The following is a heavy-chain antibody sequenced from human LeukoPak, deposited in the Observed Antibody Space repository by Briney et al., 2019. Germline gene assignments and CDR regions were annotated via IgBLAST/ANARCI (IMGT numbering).Heavy chain of an antibody. J-gene: IGHJ4*02. D-gene: IGHD3-3*02. CDR1: GGSISSSSYY. CDR3: ASLGPIFGVHRFDY. V-gene: IGHV4-39*07. CDR2: IYYSGST. Sequence: PSETLSLTCTVSGGSISSSSYYWGWIRQPPGKGLEWIGSIYYSGSTYYNPSLKGRVTISVDTSKNQFSLKLSSVTAADTAVHYYASLGPIFGVHRFDYWGQGTLVTVSS.